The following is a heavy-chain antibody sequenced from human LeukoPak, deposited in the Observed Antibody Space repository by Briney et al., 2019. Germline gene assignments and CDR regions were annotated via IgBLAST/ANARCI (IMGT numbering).Heavy chain of an antibody. J-gene: IGHJ4*02. CDR2: ISRSGGNT. V-gene: IGHV3-23*01. D-gene: IGHD4-11*01. CDR1: VVTFRSHA. Sequence: GGALRLSWAASVVTFRSHAMSWGRQAPGKGLEWVAAISRSGGNTYYGDSVKGLFTISRDSSKNTLHLQMDSLRAEDTAVYYCAKDWPVSGDHYSPFDYWGQGTLVTVSS. CDR3: AKDWPVSGDHYSPFDY.